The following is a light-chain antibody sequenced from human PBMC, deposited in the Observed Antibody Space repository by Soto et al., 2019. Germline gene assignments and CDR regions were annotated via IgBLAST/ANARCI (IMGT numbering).Light chain of an antibody. V-gene: IGKV3-15*01. J-gene: IGKJ4*01. Sequence: ETVMTQSPATLSLSPGERATLSCRASQSVSSKLVWYQQKPGQAPRFLIYGASTRATGIPARFRCSGSGTEFTLTIDSLQSEDFAVYYCQQYNDWPPAFGGGTKVEIK. CDR2: GAS. CDR3: QQYNDWPPA. CDR1: QSVSSK.